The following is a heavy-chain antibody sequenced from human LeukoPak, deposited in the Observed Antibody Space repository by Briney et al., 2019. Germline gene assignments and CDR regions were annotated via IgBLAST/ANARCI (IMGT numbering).Heavy chain of an antibody. D-gene: IGHD6-13*01. CDR2: ISGSGGST. CDR1: GGFISSYY. Sequence: ETLSLTCTVSGGFISSYYWSWIRQPPGKGLEWVSAISGSGGSTYYADSVKGRFTISRDNSKNTLYLQMNSLRAEDTAVYYCAKDRYSSSWYFDYWGQGTLVTVSS. J-gene: IGHJ4*02. V-gene: IGHV3-23*01. CDR3: AKDRYSSSWYFDY.